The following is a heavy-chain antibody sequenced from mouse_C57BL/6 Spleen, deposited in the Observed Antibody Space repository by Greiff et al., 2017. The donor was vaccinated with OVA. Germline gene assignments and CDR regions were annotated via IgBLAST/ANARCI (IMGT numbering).Heavy chain of an antibody. J-gene: IGHJ4*01. CDR3: ARHGEGIYYGLMDY. CDR2: IWSDGST. Sequence: VQGVESGPGLVAPSQSLSITCTVSGFSLTSYGVHWVRQPPGKGLEWLVVIWSDGSTTSNSALKSRLSISKDNSKSQVFLKMNSLQTDDTAMYYCARHGEGIYYGLMDYWGQGTSVTVSS. D-gene: IGHD2-1*01. V-gene: IGHV2-6-1*01. CDR1: GFSLTSYG.